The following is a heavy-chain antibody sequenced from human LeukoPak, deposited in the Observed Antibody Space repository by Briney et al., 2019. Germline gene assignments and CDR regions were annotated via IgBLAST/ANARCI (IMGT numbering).Heavy chain of an antibody. CDR2: INHSGSL. J-gene: IGHJ4*02. CDR1: GGSFCGYY. CDR3: ARESGGTGH. D-gene: IGHD3/OR15-3a*01. V-gene: IGHV4-34*01. Sequence: SETLSLTCAVSGGSFCGYYWSWIRQPPGKGLEWIGEINHSGSLNYNASLKSRVSISADTSKNQFSLKLTSVTASDTAVYYCARESGGTGHWGQGTLVTVSS.